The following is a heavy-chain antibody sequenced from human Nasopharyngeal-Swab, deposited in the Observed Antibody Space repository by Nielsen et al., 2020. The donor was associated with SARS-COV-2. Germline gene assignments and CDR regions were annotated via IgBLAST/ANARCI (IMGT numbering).Heavy chain of an antibody. Sequence: GESLKISCAASGFTFSSYWMHWVRQAPGKGLVWVSRITPDGSSPSYADSVQGRFTISRDNAKNTLYLQLNSLRAEDTAVYYCARDKDWNGLDSWGRGTLVTVSS. CDR2: ITPDGSSP. CDR3: ARDKDWNGLDS. V-gene: IGHV3-74*01. D-gene: IGHD1-1*01. J-gene: IGHJ4*02. CDR1: GFTFSSYW.